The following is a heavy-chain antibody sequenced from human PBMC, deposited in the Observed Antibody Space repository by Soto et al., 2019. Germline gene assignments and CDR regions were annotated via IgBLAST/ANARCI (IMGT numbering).Heavy chain of an antibody. V-gene: IGHV1-8*01. Sequence: QVKLVQSGAEVKKPGASVKVSCKASGYTFTSYDINWVRQATGQGLEWMGWMNPNSGNTGYAQKFQGRVTMTRNTSLSTAYMELSSLRSEDTAVYYCARERAAAGTGWFDPWGQGTLVTVSS. CDR2: MNPNSGNT. CDR3: ARERAAAGTGWFDP. J-gene: IGHJ5*02. CDR1: GYTFTSYD. D-gene: IGHD6-13*01.